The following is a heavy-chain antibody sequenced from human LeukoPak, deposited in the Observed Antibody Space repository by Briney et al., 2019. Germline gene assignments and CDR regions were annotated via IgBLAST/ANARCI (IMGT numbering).Heavy chain of an antibody. CDR3: ARTRDGYNYDGFDI. CDR2: ISTSSTYI. V-gene: IGHV3-21*06. D-gene: IGHD5-24*01. J-gene: IGHJ3*02. CDR1: GFTFSNYA. Sequence: GGSLRLSCAASGFTFSNYAMNWVRQAPGKGLEWVSSISTSSTYIYSAVSVKGRFTISRDNAKNSLYLQMSSLRAEDTAVYYCARTRDGYNYDGFDIWGQGTMVTVSS.